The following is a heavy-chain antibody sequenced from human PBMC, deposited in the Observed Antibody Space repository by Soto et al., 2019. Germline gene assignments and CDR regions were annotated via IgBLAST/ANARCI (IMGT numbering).Heavy chain of an antibody. D-gene: IGHD1-1*01. CDR2: INPNSGGT. Sequence: ASVKVSCKASGYTLTGYYMHWVRQAPGQGLEWMGWINPNSGGTNYAQKFQGWVTMTRDTSISTAYMELSRLRSDDTAVYYCARDAPTGTTYYYYYYGMDVWGQGTTVTVSS. CDR1: GYTLTGYY. V-gene: IGHV1-2*04. CDR3: ARDAPTGTTYYYYYYGMDV. J-gene: IGHJ6*02.